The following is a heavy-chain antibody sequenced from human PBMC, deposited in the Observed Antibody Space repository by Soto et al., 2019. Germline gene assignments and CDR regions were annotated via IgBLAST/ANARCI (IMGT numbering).Heavy chain of an antibody. CDR3: ARIGYYYDSSGYDSWFDP. V-gene: IGHV1-69*06. D-gene: IGHD3-22*01. CDR1: GGTFSSYA. J-gene: IGHJ5*02. CDR2: IIPIFGTA. Sequence: SVKVSCKASGGTFSSYAISWVRQAPGQGLEWMGGIIPIFGTANYARKFQGRVTITADKSTSTAYMELSSLRSEDTAVYYCARIGYYYDSSGYDSWFDPWGQGTLVTVSS.